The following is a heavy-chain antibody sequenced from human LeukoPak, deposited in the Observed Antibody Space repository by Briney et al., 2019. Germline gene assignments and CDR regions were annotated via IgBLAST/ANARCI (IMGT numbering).Heavy chain of an antibody. J-gene: IGHJ4*02. Sequence: ASVKVSCKASGYSFAAYHTHWVRQVRGPGLEWMGSINPKTGGTNYAQNFQDRVTMTRDTSISAAYMELSSLRSDDTAVYYCVRDRGRGYDYNSGDFDCWGQGTLVTVSS. CDR1: GYSFAAYH. V-gene: IGHV1-2*02. CDR3: VRDRGRGYDYNSGDFDC. CDR2: INPKTGGT. D-gene: IGHD6-19*01.